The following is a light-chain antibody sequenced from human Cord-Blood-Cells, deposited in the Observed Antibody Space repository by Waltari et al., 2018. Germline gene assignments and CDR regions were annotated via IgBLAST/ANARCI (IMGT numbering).Light chain of an antibody. V-gene: IGLV2-14*01. CDR2: EVS. CDR3: SSYTSSSTLV. J-gene: IGLJ2*01. Sequence: QSALTQPASVSGSPGQSITISCTGTSSDAGGYNYLSRYQQHPGKAPKLMIYEVSNRPSGVSNRFSGSKSGNMASLTISGLQAEDEADYYCSSYTSSSTLVFGGGTKLTVL. CDR1: SSDAGGYNY.